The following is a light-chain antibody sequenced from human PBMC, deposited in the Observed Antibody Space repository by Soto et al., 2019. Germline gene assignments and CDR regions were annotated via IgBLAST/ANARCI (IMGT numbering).Light chain of an antibody. J-gene: IGKJ5*01. Sequence: DSQMTQSPSSLSASVGDRVTITCRPSRGISNYLAWYQQKAGKVPKLLIYAASTLPSGVPSRFSGSGSGTDFTVTISSLQPEDVPTYYCQRYNSAPLTVGQGTRLEIK. V-gene: IGKV1-27*01. CDR1: RGISNY. CDR3: QRYNSAPLT. CDR2: AAS.